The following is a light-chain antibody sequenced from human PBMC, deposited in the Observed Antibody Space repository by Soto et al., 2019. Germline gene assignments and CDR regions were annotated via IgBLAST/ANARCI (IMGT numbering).Light chain of an antibody. J-gene: IGKJ2*01. CDR2: DAS. CDR3: QQRRNWPPYT. CDR1: QSVSSY. V-gene: IGKV3-11*01. Sequence: EIVLTQSPATLSLSPGERATLSCRASQSVSSYLAWYQQKPGQAPRLLIYDASNRATGIPARFSGSGSGTDVTLTISSLEPEDFAVYYGQQRRNWPPYTFGQGTKLEIK.